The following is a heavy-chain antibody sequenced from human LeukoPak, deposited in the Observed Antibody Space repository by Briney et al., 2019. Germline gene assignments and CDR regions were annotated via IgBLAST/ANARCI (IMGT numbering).Heavy chain of an antibody. V-gene: IGHV3-23*01. CDR1: GSTFSNYA. CDR2: ITGRGEST. CDR3: ATHYDFWSGFFDN. J-gene: IGHJ4*02. Sequence: QPGGSLRLSCAASGSTFSNYAMSWVRQAPGKGLEWVSTITGRGESTYYADSVEGRFTISRDNSKNTLSVLLNSLRAEDTAVYYCATHYDFWSGFFDNWGQGTLVTVSS. D-gene: IGHD3-3*01.